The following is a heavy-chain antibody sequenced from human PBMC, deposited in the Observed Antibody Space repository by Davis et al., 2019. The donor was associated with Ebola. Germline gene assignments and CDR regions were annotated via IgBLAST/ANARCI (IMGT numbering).Heavy chain of an antibody. CDR1: SFSFSSYS. D-gene: IGHD6-19*01. Sequence: GESLKISCAASSFSFSSYSMFWVRQAPGKGLEWVSGIRNSGTTTPYADSVKGRFTMSRDNSKNTLFLQMTSLRAEDTALYYCAKGSHIAVAGTDNWFDPWGQGTLVIVSS. V-gene: IGHV3-23*01. J-gene: IGHJ5*02. CDR2: IRNSGTTT. CDR3: AKGSHIAVAGTDNWFDP.